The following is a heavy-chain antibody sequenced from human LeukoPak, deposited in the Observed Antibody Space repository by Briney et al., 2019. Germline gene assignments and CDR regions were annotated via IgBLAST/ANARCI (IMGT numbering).Heavy chain of an antibody. J-gene: IGHJ5*02. CDR1: GYTFTGYY. D-gene: IGHD4-17*01. CDR3: ARVPTVTISWFDP. Sequence: ASVKVSCKASGYTFTGYYMHWVRQAPGQGLEWMGWINPNSGGPNYAQKFQGRVTMTTDTSTSTAYMEPRSLRSDDTAVYYCARVPTVTISWFDPWGQGTLVTVSS. CDR2: INPNSGGP. V-gene: IGHV1-2*02.